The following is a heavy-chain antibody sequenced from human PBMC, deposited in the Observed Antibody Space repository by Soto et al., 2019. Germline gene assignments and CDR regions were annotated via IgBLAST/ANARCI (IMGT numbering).Heavy chain of an antibody. CDR1: GGTFSSYA. J-gene: IGHJ6*02. CDR2: IIPIFGTA. V-gene: IGHV1-69*13. D-gene: IGHD2-2*02. Sequence: SVKVSCKASGGTFSSYAISWVRQAPGQGLEWMGGIIPIFGTANYAQKFQGRVTITADESTSTAYMELSSLRSEATAVYYCEKAEGYFSRTSCYTRHYYYGMDVWGQGTTVTVSS. CDR3: EKAEGYFSRTSCYTRHYYYGMDV.